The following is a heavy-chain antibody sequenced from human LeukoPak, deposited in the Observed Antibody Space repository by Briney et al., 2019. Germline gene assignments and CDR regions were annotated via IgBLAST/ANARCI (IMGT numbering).Heavy chain of an antibody. Sequence: GGSLRLSCAASGFTFSSYSMNWVRQAPGKGLEWVSSISSSSSYIYYADSVKGRFTISRDNAKNSLYLQMNSLRAEDTAVYYCAIEPFFSGDSSGYYYPKYFDYWGQGTLVTVSS. J-gene: IGHJ4*02. CDR1: GFTFSSYS. CDR3: AIEPFFSGDSSGYYYPKYFDY. D-gene: IGHD3-22*01. V-gene: IGHV3-21*04. CDR2: ISSSSSYI.